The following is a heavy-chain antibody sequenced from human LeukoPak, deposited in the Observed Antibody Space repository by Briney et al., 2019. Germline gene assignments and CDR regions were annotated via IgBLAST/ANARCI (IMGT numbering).Heavy chain of an antibody. V-gene: IGHV4-39*07. D-gene: IGHD3-16*01. J-gene: IGHJ5*02. Sequence: SETLSLTCTVSGGSISSSSYYWGWIRQPPGKGLEWIGSIYYSGSTNYNPTLKSRVTITVETSKNQFSLKLSSVTAADTAVYYCARASYVPGMYNWFDPWGQGTLVTVSS. CDR1: GGSISSSSYY. CDR3: ARASYVPGMYNWFDP. CDR2: IYYSGST.